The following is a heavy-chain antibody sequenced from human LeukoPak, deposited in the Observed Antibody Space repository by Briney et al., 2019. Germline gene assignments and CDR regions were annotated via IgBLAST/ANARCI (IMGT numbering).Heavy chain of an antibody. V-gene: IGHV3-30-3*01. CDR1: GFTFSSYA. CDR3: AKDAWLAKYYFDY. CDR2: ISFDGSNK. D-gene: IGHD6-19*01. J-gene: IGHJ4*02. Sequence: GGSLRLSCAASGFTFSSYAMHWVRQAPGKGLEWVAVISFDGSNKYYADSVKGRFTISRDNSKNTLYLQMNSLRAEDTAVYYCAKDAWLAKYYFDYWGQGTLVTVSS.